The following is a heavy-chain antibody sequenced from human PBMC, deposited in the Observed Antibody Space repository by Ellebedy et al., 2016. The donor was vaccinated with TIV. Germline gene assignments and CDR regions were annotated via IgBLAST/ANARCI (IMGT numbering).Heavy chain of an antibody. D-gene: IGHD5-24*01. J-gene: IGHJ3*02. CDR1: GFTFSGYA. Sequence: GESLKISCAASGFTFSGYAMSWVRQAPGKGLEWVSTISSTGSRTYYADSVEGRFIISRDNSKKTLYLQMNSLRAEDTAIYYCVKDQIAGDGRWVFDIWGQGTMVTVSS. CDR2: ISSTGSRT. V-gene: IGHV3-23*01. CDR3: VKDQIAGDGRWVFDI.